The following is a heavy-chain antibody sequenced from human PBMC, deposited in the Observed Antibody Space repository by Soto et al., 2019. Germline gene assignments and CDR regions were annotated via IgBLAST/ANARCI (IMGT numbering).Heavy chain of an antibody. CDR3: ARDTGTNLRYGMDV. CDR2: IYHSGST. CDR1: CGSISSGGYS. V-gene: IGHV4-30-2*01. Sequence: TLSLTCAVSCGSISSGGYSWSWIRQPPGKGLEWIGYIYHSGSTYYNPSLKSRVTISVDRSKNQFSLKLSSVTAADTAVYYCARDTGTNLRYGMDVWGQGTTVTVSS. D-gene: IGHD1-7*01. J-gene: IGHJ6*02.